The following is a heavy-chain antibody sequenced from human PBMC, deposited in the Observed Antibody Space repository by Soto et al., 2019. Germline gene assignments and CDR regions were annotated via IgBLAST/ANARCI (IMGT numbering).Heavy chain of an antibody. J-gene: IGHJ3*02. V-gene: IGHV1-69*01. CDR2: IIPILGTA. D-gene: IGHD3-22*01. CDR1: GGTFSSYA. Sequence: QVQLVQSGAEVKQPGSSVTVSCKASGGTFSSYALSWVRQAPGHGLEWMGGIIPILGTANDAQKVQGRVTITGDESTSTAYMELSSLRAEDTAVYYCARDGYYYDSSGSQDALDIWGQGTMVTVSS. CDR3: ARDGYYYDSSGSQDALDI.